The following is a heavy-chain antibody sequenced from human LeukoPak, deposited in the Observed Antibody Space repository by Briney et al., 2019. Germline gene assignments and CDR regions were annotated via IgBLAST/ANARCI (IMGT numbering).Heavy chain of an antibody. V-gene: IGHV1-2*02. CDR2: VNPNNGGT. Sequence: ASVKVSCKASGFTFTGYYIHWVRQAPGQGLEWMGWVNPNNGGTNYAQMFQGRVTMTRDTSISTAYMELSRLTSDDTAVYYCARDSYGGNWSLGYWGRGTLVTVSS. CDR3: ARDSYGGNWSLGY. CDR1: GFTFTGYY. J-gene: IGHJ4*02. D-gene: IGHD4-23*01.